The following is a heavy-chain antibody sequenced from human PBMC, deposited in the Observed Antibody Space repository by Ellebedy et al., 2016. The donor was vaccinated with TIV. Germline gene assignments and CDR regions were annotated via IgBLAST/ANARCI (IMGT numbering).Heavy chain of an antibody. J-gene: IGHJ4*02. CDR2: ISSSSSSI. CDR3: ARDSLDYDFWSGYYGFRDQGYFDY. Sequence: GESLKISCAASGFTFSSYSMNWVRQAPGKGLEWVSYISSSSSSIYYADSVKGRFTISRDNAKNSLYLQMNSLRAEETAVYYCARDSLDYDFWSGYYGFRDQGYFDYWGQGTLVTVSS. D-gene: IGHD3-3*01. V-gene: IGHV3-48*04. CDR1: GFTFSSYS.